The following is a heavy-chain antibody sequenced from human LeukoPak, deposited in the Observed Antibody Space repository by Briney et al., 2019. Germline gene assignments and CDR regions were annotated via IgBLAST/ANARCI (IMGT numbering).Heavy chain of an antibody. Sequence: ASVKVSCKASGGTFSSYAISWVRQAPGQGLEWMGGIIPIFGTANYAQKFQGRVTITAGESTSTAYMELSSLRSEDTAVYYCARDRVDYYDSSGYPEDWFDPWGQGTLVTVSS. CDR2: IIPIFGTA. D-gene: IGHD3-22*01. J-gene: IGHJ5*02. CDR3: ARDRVDYYDSSGYPEDWFDP. CDR1: GGTFSSYA. V-gene: IGHV1-69*13.